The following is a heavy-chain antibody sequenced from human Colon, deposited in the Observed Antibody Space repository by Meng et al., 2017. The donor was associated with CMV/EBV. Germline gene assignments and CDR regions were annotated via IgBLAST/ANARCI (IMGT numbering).Heavy chain of an antibody. CDR1: GYTFNNYW. V-gene: IGHV3-74*01. J-gene: IGHJ1*01. CDR2: INSDGGKT. Sequence: GGSLRLSCAGSGYTFNNYWMHWVRQAPGKGLVWVARINSDGGKTSYPDAVRGRFTVSRDNAKNSLYLQMNSLRADDTAVYYCARVPYSSHSGLDFWGQGTLVTVSS. D-gene: IGHD6-13*01. CDR3: ARVPYSSHSGLDF.